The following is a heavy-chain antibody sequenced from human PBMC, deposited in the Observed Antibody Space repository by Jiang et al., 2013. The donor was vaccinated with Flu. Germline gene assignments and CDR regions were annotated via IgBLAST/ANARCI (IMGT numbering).Heavy chain of an antibody. CDR3: ATHGWTNSCGGGCCRWFDP. CDR2: IYYKGNT. V-gene: IGHV4-39*01. Sequence: SLTCTVSGGSIGRSSCYWGWIRQPPGKGLEWIGSIYYKGNTYYNPSLKSRVTVSVDTSKNQFSLKLSSVTAADTAVYYCATHGWTNSCGGGCCRWFDPWGQGTLVTVSS. D-gene: IGHD2-21*02. CDR1: GGSIGRSSCY. J-gene: IGHJ5*02.